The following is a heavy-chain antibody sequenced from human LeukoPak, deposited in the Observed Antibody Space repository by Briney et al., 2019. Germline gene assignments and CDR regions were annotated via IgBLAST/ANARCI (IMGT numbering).Heavy chain of an antibody. CDR3: ASHSGSLREFDY. CDR1: GYTFTSYW. Sequence: GASVKVSCKASGYTFTSYWIGWVRQMPGKGLEWMGIIYPGDSDTRHSPSFQGQVTISADKSISTAYLQWSSLKASDTAMYYCASHSGSLREFDYWGQGTLVTVSS. D-gene: IGHD1-26*01. V-gene: IGHV5-51*01. CDR2: IYPGDSDT. J-gene: IGHJ4*02.